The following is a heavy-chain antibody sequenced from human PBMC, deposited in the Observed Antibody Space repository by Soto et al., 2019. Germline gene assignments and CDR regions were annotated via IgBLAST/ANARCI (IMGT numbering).Heavy chain of an antibody. D-gene: IGHD1-20*01. Sequence: GGSLRLSCAASGFTFSIYGMHWFRQAPGKGLEWVAVIWYHGNSMYYADSVKGRFTISRDNSKNTLYLQMNNLRAEDTAVYYCARYNTGHSDYWGQGTLVTVSS. CDR2: IWYHGNSM. CDR1: GFTFSIYG. V-gene: IGHV3-33*01. J-gene: IGHJ4*02. CDR3: ARYNTGHSDY.